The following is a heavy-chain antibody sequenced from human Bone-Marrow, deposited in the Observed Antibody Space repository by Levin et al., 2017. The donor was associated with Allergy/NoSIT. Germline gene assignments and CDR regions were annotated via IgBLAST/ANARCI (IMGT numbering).Heavy chain of an antibody. CDR1: GFSLSTTGVG. CDR3: AAQLSSYSHY. J-gene: IGHJ4*02. V-gene: IGHV2-5*02. CDR2: IYWDDDK. Sequence: SGPTLVKPTQTLTLTCTFSGFSLSTTGVGVGWIRQPPGEALEWLTLIYWDDDKRYSPSLKSRLTITKDASKNQVVLTMTNMNPVDTATYYCAAQLSSYSHYWGQGTLVTVSS. D-gene: IGHD6-13*01.